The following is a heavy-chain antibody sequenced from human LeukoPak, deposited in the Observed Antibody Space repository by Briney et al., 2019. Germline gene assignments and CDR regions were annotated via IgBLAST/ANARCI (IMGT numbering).Heavy chain of an antibody. V-gene: IGHV4-34*01. CDR1: GGSFSGYY. J-gene: IGHJ6*03. CDR2: INHSGST. D-gene: IGHD3-22*01. Sequence: SETLSLTCAVYGGSFSGYYWSWIRQPPGKGLEWIGEINHSGSTNYNPSLKGRVTISVDTSKNQFSLKLSSVTAADTAVYYCARPSYYYDSSGYSHNYYYYYYMDVWGKGTTVTVSS. CDR3: ARPSYYYDSSGYSHNYYYYYYMDV.